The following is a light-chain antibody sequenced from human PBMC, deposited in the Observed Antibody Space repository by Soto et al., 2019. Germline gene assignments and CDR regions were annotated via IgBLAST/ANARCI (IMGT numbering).Light chain of an antibody. Sequence: DIVLTQSPGTLSLSQGERATLSCRASQSVSSSSLAWYQQNPGQAPRLLIYEASSRATGIPDRFSGSGSGTDFTLTISRLEPEDFAVYYCQQYRTFGQGTKVDIK. CDR1: QSVSSSS. CDR2: EAS. J-gene: IGKJ1*01. CDR3: QQYRT. V-gene: IGKV3-20*01.